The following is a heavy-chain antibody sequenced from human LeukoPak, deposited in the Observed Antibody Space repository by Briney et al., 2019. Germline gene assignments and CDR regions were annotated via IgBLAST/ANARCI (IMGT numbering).Heavy chain of an antibody. V-gene: IGHV4-39*01. D-gene: IGHD6-25*01. CDR3: ARHRLRLRDAFDI. CDR2: IYYSGST. CDR1: GGXISSSSYY. J-gene: IGHJ3*02. Sequence: SETLSLTCTVSGGXISSSSYYWGWIRQPPGKGLEWIGSIYYSGSTYYNPSLKSRVTISVDTSKNQFSLKLSSVTAADTAVYYCARHRLRLRDAFDIWGQGTMVTVSS.